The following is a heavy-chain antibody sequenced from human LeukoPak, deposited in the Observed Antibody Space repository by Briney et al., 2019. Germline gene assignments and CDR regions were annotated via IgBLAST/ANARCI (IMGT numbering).Heavy chain of an antibody. Sequence: PGGSLRLSCAASGFTFSSYSMNWVRQAPGKGLEWVSSISSSSSYIYYADSVKGRFTISRDNTKNSLYLQMSSLRADDTAVYWCARDGTAAGLYFDLWGQGTLVTVSS. CDR2: ISSSSSYI. D-gene: IGHD6-13*01. V-gene: IGHV3-21*01. CDR1: GFTFSSYS. CDR3: ARDGTAAGLYFDL. J-gene: IGHJ4*01.